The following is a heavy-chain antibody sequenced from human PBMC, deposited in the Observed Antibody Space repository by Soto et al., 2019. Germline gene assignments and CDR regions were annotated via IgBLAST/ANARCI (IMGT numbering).Heavy chain of an antibody. CDR1: GGSISSSSYY. J-gene: IGHJ3*02. Sequence: SETLSLTCTVSGGSISSSSYYWGWIRQPPGKGLEWIGSIFYSGSTYYNPSLKSRVTISVDTSKNQFSLKLSSVTAADTAVYFCARRYGLSAFDIWGQGTMVTVSS. CDR3: ARRYGLSAFDI. D-gene: IGHD3-10*01. CDR2: IFYSGST. V-gene: IGHV4-39*01.